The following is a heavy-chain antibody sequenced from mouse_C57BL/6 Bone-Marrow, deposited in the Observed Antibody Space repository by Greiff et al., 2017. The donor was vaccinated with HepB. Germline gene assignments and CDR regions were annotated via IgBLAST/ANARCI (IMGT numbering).Heavy chain of an antibody. CDR2: INPSNGGT. CDR1: GYTFTSYW. J-gene: IGHJ4*01. CDR3: ARWLITTVYAMDY. V-gene: IGHV1-53*01. D-gene: IGHD1-1*01. Sequence: QVQLQQPGTELVKPGASVKLSCKASGYTFTSYWMHWVKQRPGQGLEWIGNINPSNGGTNYNEKFKSKATLTVDKSSSTAYMQLSSLTSEDSAVYDCARWLITTVYAMDYWGQGTSVTVSS.